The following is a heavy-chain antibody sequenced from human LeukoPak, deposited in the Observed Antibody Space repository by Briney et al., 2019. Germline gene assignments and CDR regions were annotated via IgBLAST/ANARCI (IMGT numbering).Heavy chain of an antibody. V-gene: IGHV3-23*01. CDR3: AKEIYGDSTGGRFQH. D-gene: IGHD4-17*01. CDR1: GFTFSNYA. Sequence: PGGSLRLSCAASGFTFSNYAMNWVRQAPGKGLEWVSAISGSGGNTYYADSVKGRFTISRDNSKNTLFLQMYSLRAEDTAVYYCAKEIYGDSTGGRFQHWGQGTLVTVSS. J-gene: IGHJ1*01. CDR2: ISGSGGNT.